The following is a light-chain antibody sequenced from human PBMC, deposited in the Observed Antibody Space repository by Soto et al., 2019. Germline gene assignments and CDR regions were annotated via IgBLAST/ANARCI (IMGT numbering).Light chain of an antibody. CDR3: QTWSTDIRV. CDR2: LNSDGSH. V-gene: IGLV4-69*01. Sequence: QSVLTQPPSASASLGASVKLTCTLSSGHNSYAIAWHQQQPEKGPRYLMKLNSDGSHSKGDGIPDRFSCSSSGAERYLTNSSLQSEDEADYYCQTWSTDIRVFGGGTKVTVL. CDR1: SGHNSYA. J-gene: IGLJ3*02.